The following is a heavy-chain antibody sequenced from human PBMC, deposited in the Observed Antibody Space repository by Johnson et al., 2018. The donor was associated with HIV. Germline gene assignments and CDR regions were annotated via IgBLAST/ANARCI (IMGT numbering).Heavy chain of an antibody. J-gene: IGHJ3*02. D-gene: IGHD3-10*01. V-gene: IGHV3-30*04. CDR1: GFTFSSYA. Sequence: QVQLVESGGGVVQPGRSLRLSCSASGFTFSSYAMHWVRQAPGTGLEWVAVISYDGSNKYYADSVKGRFTIPRDNPKNPLYLQMNSLRAEDTAVYYCARSGLVQTYYYGSGSYKDAFDIWGQGTMITVSS. CDR2: ISYDGSNK. CDR3: ARSGLVQTYYYGSGSYKDAFDI.